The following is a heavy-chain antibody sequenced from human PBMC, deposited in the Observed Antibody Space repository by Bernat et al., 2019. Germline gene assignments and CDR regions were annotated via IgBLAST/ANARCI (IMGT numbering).Heavy chain of an antibody. Sequence: VQLLDSGGGLVQPGGSLRLSCVASGLTFNRHAMTWVRQAPGKGLEWVATIASSGGVTYYADSVKGRFTISRDNSKNTVSLQMNSLRAEDTAIYYCAKVRTGVSESGCHGFDVWGRGTIVTVSS. V-gene: IGHV3-23*01. CDR1: GLTFNRHA. D-gene: IGHD3-10*01. CDR3: AKVRTGVSESGCHGFDV. J-gene: IGHJ4*02. CDR2: IASSGGVT.